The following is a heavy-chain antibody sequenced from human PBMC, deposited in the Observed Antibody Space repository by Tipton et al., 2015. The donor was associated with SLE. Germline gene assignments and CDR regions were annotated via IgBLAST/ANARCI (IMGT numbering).Heavy chain of an antibody. V-gene: IGHV3-30*02. J-gene: IGHJ3*02. CDR3: AKDRGDRGSYWNAFDI. CDR2: IRYDGSNK. CDR1: GFIFNSYG. Sequence: SLRLSCAAPGFIFNSYGIHWVRQAPGKGLEWVAFIRYDGSNKHYADSVKGRFTISRDNSKNTLYLQMDSLRAEDTAVYYCAKDRGDRGSYWNAFDIWGQGTMVTISS. D-gene: IGHD1-26*01.